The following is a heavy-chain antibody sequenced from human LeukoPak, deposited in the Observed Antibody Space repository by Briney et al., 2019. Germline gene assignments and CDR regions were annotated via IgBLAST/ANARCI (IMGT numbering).Heavy chain of an antibody. CDR3: TRRDSSFVFAP. CDR1: GFTFSGSD. Sequence: GGSLRLSCAASGFTFSGSDVHWVRQASGKGLEWVGRITRKAYNDATAYSASVKGRFTISRDDSENTAYLQMNSLKTEDTAVYYCTRRDSSFVFAPWGQGTLVTVSS. V-gene: IGHV3-73*01. D-gene: IGHD2-15*01. J-gene: IGHJ5*02. CDR2: ITRKAYNDAT.